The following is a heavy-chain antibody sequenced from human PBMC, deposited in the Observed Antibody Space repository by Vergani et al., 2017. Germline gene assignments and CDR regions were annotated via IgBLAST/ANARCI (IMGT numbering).Heavy chain of an antibody. V-gene: IGHV3-33*01. Sequence: QVQLVESGGGVVQPGRSLRLSCAASGFPFNQYGMHWVRQAPGKGLEWVAVTWYDGNNKQYADSVKGRFTISRDNSKSTMFLQMNSLRDEDTGVYYCARDVRLLYNRFDPWGQGTLVTVSS. CDR1: GFPFNQYG. CDR2: TWYDGNNK. CDR3: ARDVRLLYNRFDP. D-gene: IGHD1-14*01. J-gene: IGHJ5*02.